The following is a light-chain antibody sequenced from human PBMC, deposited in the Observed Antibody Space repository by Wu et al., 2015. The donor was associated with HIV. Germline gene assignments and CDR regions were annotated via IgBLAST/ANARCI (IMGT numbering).Light chain of an antibody. J-gene: IGKJ1*01. CDR3: HQRTTWPRT. CDR1: QSVSRF. Sequence: EIVLTQSPVTLSVSPGERATLSCRASQSVSRFLAWYQHKPGQAPRVLIYDTSNRAAGIPTRFSGSGYGTDFTLTISSVEPEDFALYYCHQRTTWPRTF. CDR2: DTS. V-gene: IGKV3-11*01.